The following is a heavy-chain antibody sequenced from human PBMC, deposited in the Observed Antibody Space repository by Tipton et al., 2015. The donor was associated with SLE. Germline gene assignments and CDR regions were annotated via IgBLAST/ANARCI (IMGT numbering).Heavy chain of an antibody. Sequence: QSGPEVKKPGASVKVSCKTSGYTFTSFYLHWVRQAPGQRLEWMGVVNPSGGSADFAQKFQGRVTMSRDTSTSTVYMELSSLTSDDTAVYYCARPSLPAAAPFDYWGQGTLVTVSS. J-gene: IGHJ4*02. V-gene: IGHV1-46*01. CDR1: GYTFTSFY. CDR3: ARPSLPAAAPFDY. D-gene: IGHD6-13*01. CDR2: VNPSGGSA.